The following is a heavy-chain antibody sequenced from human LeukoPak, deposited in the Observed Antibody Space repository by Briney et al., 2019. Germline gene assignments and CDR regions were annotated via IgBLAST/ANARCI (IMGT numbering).Heavy chain of an antibody. J-gene: IGHJ4*02. CDR2: ISWNSGSI. CDR1: GFTFDDYA. V-gene: IGHV3-9*01. Sequence: GGSLRLSCAASGFTFDDYAMHWVRQAPGKGLEWVSGISWNSGSIGYADSVKGRFTISRDNAKNSLYLQMNSLRAEDTAVYYCARVQAPFNSGDYWGQGTLVTVSS. D-gene: IGHD2-21*01. CDR3: ARVQAPFNSGDY.